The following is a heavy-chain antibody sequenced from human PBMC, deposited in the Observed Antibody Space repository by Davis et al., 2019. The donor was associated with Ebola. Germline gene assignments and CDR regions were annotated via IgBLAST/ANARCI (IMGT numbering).Heavy chain of an antibody. CDR1: GFTFSNAW. D-gene: IGHD6-6*01. J-gene: IGHJ6*02. V-gene: IGHV3-15*01. CDR3: SRDLKQPRPSYYDGMDV. Sequence: GESLKISCAASGFTFSNAWMSWVRQAPGKGLEWVGRIKSKTDGGTTDYAAPVKGRFIISRDDSNSIVYLQMNSLKTDDTAVYYCSRDLKQPRPSYYDGMDVWGLGTTVTVSS. CDR2: IKSKTDGGTT.